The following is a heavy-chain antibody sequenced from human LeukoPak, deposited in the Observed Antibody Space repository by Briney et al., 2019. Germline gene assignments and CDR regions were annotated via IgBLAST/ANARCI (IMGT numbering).Heavy chain of an antibody. D-gene: IGHD6-6*01. Sequence: GASVEVSCKASGYTFPSYFMHWVRQAPGQGLEWMGIINPTGGSTTYAQKFQGRVTMTRDTSTSTVYMELSSLRSDDTAVYYCARTAARRFDYWGQGTLVTVS. V-gene: IGHV1-46*01. CDR2: INPTGGST. CDR1: GYTFPSYF. J-gene: IGHJ4*02. CDR3: ARTAARRFDY.